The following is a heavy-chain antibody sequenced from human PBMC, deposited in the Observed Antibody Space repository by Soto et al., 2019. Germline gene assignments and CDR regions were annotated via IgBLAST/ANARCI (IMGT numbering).Heavy chain of an antibody. CDR3: GAIQLERLSWFDP. D-gene: IGHD1-1*01. CDR1: GYTLTEFS. V-gene: IGHV1-24*01. J-gene: IGHJ5*02. Sequence: ASVKVSCKVSGYTLTEFSMHLVRQAPGKGLEWMGGFDPEDGETIYAQKFQGRVTMTEDTSTDTAYMELSSLRSEDTAVYYCGAIQLERLSWFDPWGQGTLVTVSS. CDR2: FDPEDGET.